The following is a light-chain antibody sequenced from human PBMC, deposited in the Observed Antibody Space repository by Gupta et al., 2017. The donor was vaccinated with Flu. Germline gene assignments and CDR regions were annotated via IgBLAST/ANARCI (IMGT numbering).Light chain of an antibody. CDR3: QSYDSSLSGVV. J-gene: IGLJ2*01. CDR1: SSNIGAGYD. CDR2: GNS. Sequence: QSVLTQPPSVSGAPGQRVTISCTGSSSNIGAGYDVHWYQQLPGTAPKLLIYGNSNRPSGVPDRFSGSKSGTSASLAITGLQAEDEADYYCQSYDSSLSGVVFVRRDQADRP. V-gene: IGLV1-40*01.